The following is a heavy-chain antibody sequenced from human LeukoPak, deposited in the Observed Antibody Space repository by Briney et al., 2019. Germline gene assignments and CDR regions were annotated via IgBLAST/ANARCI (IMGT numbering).Heavy chain of an antibody. V-gene: IGHV4-30-2*01. CDR2: IYHSGST. CDR3: ARDRGSRDSSGWYSDY. J-gene: IGHJ4*02. CDR1: GGSISSGDYS. Sequence: PSETLSLTCVVSGGSISSGDYSWSWIRQPPGKGLEWIGYIYHSGSTYYNPSLKSRVTISVDRSKNHFSLKLNSVTAADTAVYYCARDRGSRDSSGWYSDYWGQGTLVTVSS. D-gene: IGHD6-19*01.